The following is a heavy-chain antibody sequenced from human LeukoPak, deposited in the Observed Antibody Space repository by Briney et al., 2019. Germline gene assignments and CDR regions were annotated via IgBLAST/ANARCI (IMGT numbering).Heavy chain of an antibody. J-gene: IGHJ4*02. Sequence: GGSLRLSCAASGFTVNSNYLSWVRQAPGKGLEWVAFIRYDGSNKYYADSVKGRFTISRDNSKNTLYLQMNSLRAEDTAVYYCAKGPDLGSGSYFFDYWGQGTLVTVSS. CDR2: IRYDGSNK. CDR1: GFTVNSNY. CDR3: AKGPDLGSGSYFFDY. V-gene: IGHV3-30*02. D-gene: IGHD3-10*01.